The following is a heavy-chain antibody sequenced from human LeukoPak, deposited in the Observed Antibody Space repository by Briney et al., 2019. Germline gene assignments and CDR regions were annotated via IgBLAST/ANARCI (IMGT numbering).Heavy chain of an antibody. D-gene: IGHD3-10*01. CDR2: ISWNSGSI. Sequence: QPGGSLRLSCAASGFTFDDYAMHWVRQAPGKGLEWVSGISWNSGSIGYADSVKGRFTISRDNAKNSLYLQMNRLRAEDTALYYCAKAEPHYYGSGSYLNWFDPWGQGTLVTVSS. V-gene: IGHV3-9*01. CDR1: GFTFDDYA. J-gene: IGHJ5*02. CDR3: AKAEPHYYGSGSYLNWFDP.